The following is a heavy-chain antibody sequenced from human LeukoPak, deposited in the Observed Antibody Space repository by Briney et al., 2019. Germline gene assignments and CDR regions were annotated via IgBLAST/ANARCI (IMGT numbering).Heavy chain of an antibody. D-gene: IGHD2-21*01. CDR3: ARDDSSRVY. Sequence: ASVKVSCKASGYTFTNYGISWVRQAPGQGLEWMGWISAHNGNTDYAQKFQGRVTMTRDTSISTAYMELSRLRSDDTAVYYCARDDSSRVYWGQGTLVTVSS. CDR2: ISAHNGNT. CDR1: GYTFTNYG. J-gene: IGHJ4*02. V-gene: IGHV1-18*01.